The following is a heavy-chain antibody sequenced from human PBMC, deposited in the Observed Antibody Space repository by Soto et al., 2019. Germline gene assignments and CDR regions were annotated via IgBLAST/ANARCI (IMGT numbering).Heavy chain of an antibody. CDR3: ARGSGYYYCDDY. CDR1: GYPFTSYA. Sequence: QVQLVQSGAEEKKPGASVKVSVKASGYPFTSYAMHWVRQAPGQRLEWMGWINAGNGNTKYSQKFKGRVTITRDTTASTAYMELSSLRSEDTAVYYCARGSGYYYCDDYWGQGTLVTVSS. CDR2: INAGNGNT. V-gene: IGHV1-3*05. J-gene: IGHJ4*02. D-gene: IGHD3-22*01.